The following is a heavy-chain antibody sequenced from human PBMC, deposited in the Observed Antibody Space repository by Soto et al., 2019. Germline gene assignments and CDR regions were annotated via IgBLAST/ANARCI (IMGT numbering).Heavy chain of an antibody. J-gene: IGHJ4*02. V-gene: IGHV1-69*04. CDR2: IIPILGIA. D-gene: IGHD4-17*01. CDR3: AREAGPSGDYSFNY. CDR1: GGTFSSYT. Sequence: SVKVSCKASGGTFSSYTISWVRQAPGQGLEWMGRIIPILGIANYAQKFQGRVTITADKSTRTAYMELSTLRSEATAVYYCAREAGPSGDYSFNYCGQGTLVTVSS.